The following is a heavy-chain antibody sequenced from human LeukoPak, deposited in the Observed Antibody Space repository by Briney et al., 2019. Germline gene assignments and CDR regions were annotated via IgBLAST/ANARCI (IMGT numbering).Heavy chain of an antibody. Sequence: ASVKVSCKASGYTFTSYDINWVRQATGQGLEWMGWMNPNSGNTGYAQKFQGRVTMTRNTSISTAYMELSSLRSEDTAVYYCARDYGDLYGMDVWGQGTTVTVSS. J-gene: IGHJ6*02. CDR2: MNPNSGNT. CDR3: ARDYGDLYGMDV. CDR1: GYTFTSYD. D-gene: IGHD4-17*01. V-gene: IGHV1-8*01.